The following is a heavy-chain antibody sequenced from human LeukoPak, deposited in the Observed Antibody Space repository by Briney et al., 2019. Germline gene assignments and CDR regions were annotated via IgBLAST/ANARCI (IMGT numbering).Heavy chain of an antibody. CDR1: GGSISSFY. CDR2: IPYIGST. CDR3: ARHGNHAGGIQLWLSLDY. J-gene: IGHJ4*02. D-gene: IGHD5-18*01. Sequence: PSETLSLTCTVSGGSISSFYWSWIRQPPGKGLEWIGYIPYIGSTNYNPSLKSRVTISVDTSKNQFSLKLSSVTAADTAVYYCARHGNHAGGIQLWLSLDYWGQGTLVTVSS. V-gene: IGHV4-59*08.